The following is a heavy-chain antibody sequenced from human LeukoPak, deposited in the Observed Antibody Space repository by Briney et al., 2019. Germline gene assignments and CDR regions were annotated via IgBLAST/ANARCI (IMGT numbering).Heavy chain of an antibody. Sequence: GGSLRLSCAASGFTFSDYSMHWIRQAPGKGLEWVAVSLYDGTMAYYAESVKGRFTISRDNSKNTLYLQMNSLRAEDTAVYYCAKDYRYFDWAPYYFDYWGQGTLVTVSS. CDR3: AKDYRYFDWAPYYFDY. CDR1: GFTFSDYS. V-gene: IGHV3-30*04. CDR2: SLYDGTMA. D-gene: IGHD3-9*01. J-gene: IGHJ4*02.